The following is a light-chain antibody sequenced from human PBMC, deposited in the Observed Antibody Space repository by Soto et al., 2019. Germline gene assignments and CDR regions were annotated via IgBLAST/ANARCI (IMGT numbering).Light chain of an antibody. CDR3: QQYGSSPPWT. J-gene: IGKJ1*01. Sequence: EIVLTQSPGTLSLSPGERATLSCRASQSVSNSYLAWYQQKPGQAPRLLMYGASSRATGIPDRFSGSGSGTDFTLTISRLEPEDFAVYYCQQYGSSPPWTFGQGTKVDI. CDR1: QSVSNSY. V-gene: IGKV3-20*01. CDR2: GAS.